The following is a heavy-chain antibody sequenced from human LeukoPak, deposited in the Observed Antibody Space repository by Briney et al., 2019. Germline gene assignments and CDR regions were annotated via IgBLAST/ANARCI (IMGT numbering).Heavy chain of an antibody. J-gene: IGHJ3*02. CDR1: GGSISSSSYY. Sequence: SETLSLTCTVSGGSISSSSYYWGWIRQPPGKGLEWIGSIYYSGSTYYNPSLKSRVTISVDTSKNQFSLKLSSVTAADTAVYYCARVEYYYDSSGYYPFDIWGQGTMVTVSS. V-gene: IGHV4-39*07. CDR3: ARVEYYYDSSGYYPFDI. D-gene: IGHD3-22*01. CDR2: IYYSGST.